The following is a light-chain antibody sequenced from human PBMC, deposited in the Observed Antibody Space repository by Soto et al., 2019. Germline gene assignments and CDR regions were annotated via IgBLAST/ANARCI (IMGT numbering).Light chain of an antibody. J-gene: IGLJ1*01. V-gene: IGLV2-14*01. CDR1: SSDVGGYNY. Sequence: QSALTQPASVSGSPGQSITISCTGTSSDVGGYNYVSWYQQHPGKAPKLMIYDVSNRPSGVSNRFSGSKSGNTASLTLSGLQAEDEADYYCSSYTSSYVFGTGTKLTVL. CDR3: SSYTSSYV. CDR2: DVS.